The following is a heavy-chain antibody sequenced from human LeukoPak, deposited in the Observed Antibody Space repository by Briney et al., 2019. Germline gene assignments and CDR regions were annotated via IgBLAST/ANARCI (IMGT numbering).Heavy chain of an antibody. CDR2: INHSGST. CDR3: ARREKGLLGATISFGYYYYMDV. D-gene: IGHD5-12*01. CDR1: GGSFSVYY. J-gene: IGHJ6*03. Sequence: SETLSLTCAVYGGSFSVYYWSWIRQPPGKGLEWIGEINHSGSTKYNPSLKSRVTISVDTSKNQFSLKVSSVTAADTAVYFCARREKGLLGATISFGYYYYMDVWGKGTTVTISS. V-gene: IGHV4-34*01.